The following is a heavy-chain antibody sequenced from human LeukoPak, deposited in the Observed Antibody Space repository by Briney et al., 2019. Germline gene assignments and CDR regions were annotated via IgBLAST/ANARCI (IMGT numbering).Heavy chain of an antibody. Sequence: SETLSLTCAVSGYSISSGYYWGWIRQPPGKGLEWIGEINHSGSTNYNPSLKSRVTISVDTSKNQFSLKLSSVTAADTAVYYCARGRIQGLFPGSAYCSGGSCYSRAFDIWGQGTMVTVSS. CDR3: ARGRIQGLFPGSAYCSGGSCYSRAFDI. CDR1: GYSISSGYY. D-gene: IGHD2-15*01. CDR2: INHSGST. J-gene: IGHJ3*02. V-gene: IGHV4-38-2*01.